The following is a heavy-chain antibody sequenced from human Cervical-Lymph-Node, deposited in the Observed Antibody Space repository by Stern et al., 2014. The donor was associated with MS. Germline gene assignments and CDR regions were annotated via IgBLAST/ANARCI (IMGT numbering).Heavy chain of an antibody. CDR3: AKEGRVSRFDS. CDR2: IYHTGNI. CDR1: GAYIGSSHW. V-gene: IGHV4-4*02. D-gene: IGHD6-13*01. J-gene: IGHJ4*02. Sequence: QLHLQESGPGLVKPSGTLSLTCAVSGAYIGSSHWWSWVRQPPGKGLEWIGEIYHTGNINYNPSLKSRVTISLDKSKNQFSLRLNSVTAADTAIYYCAKEGRVSRFDSWGQGTLVTVSS.